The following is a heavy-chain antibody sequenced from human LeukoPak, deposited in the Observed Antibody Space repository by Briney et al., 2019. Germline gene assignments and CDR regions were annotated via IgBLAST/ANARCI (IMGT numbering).Heavy chain of an antibody. CDR2: IYTSGST. V-gene: IGHV4-61*02. J-gene: IGHJ6*03. Sequence: SETLSLTCTVSGGSISSGSYYWSWIRQPAGKGLEWIGRIYTSGSTNYNPSLKSRVTISVDASKNQFSLKLSSVTAADTAVYYCARSHYSLRTYYYYYYMDVWGKGTTVTVSS. CDR3: ARSHYSLRTYYYYYYMDV. CDR1: GGSISSGSYY. D-gene: IGHD4-11*01.